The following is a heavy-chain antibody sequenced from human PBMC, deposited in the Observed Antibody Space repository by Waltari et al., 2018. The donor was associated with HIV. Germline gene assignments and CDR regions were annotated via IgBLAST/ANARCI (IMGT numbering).Heavy chain of an antibody. J-gene: IGHJ6*02. D-gene: IGHD2-2*01. CDR3: ARAGSVFGTSPYGMDV. CDR2: IYYSGST. Sequence: QVQLQESGPGLVKPSQTLSLTCTVSGGSISSGDYYWSWIRQPPGKGLEWIGYIYYSGSTYYNPSLKSRVTISVDTSKNQFSLKLSSVSAADTAVYYWARAGSVFGTSPYGMDVWGQGTTVTVSS. V-gene: IGHV4-30-4*01. CDR1: GGSISSGDYY.